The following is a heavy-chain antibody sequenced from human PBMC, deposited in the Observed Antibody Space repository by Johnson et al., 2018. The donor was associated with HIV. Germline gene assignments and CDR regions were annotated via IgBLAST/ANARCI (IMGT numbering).Heavy chain of an antibody. CDR1: GFPFSSYA. J-gene: IGHJ3*02. D-gene: IGHD3-10*02. Sequence: VQLVESGGGLVQPGGSLRLSCAASGFPFSSYAMTWVRQAPGKGLEWVSTIGGSGAGTFYEDSVRGRFTVSRDNSKNTLYLQMNSLRAEDTAVYYCARDFMYAFDIWGQGTMVTVSS. CDR2: IGGSGAGT. CDR3: ARDFMYAFDI. V-gene: IGHV3-23*04.